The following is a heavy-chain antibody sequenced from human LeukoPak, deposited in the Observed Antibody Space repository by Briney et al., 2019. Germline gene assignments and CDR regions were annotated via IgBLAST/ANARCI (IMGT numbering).Heavy chain of an antibody. D-gene: IGHD6-13*01. CDR1: GFTFSSYD. V-gene: IGHV3-13*01. CDR3: ARAGIAAAGTNDYYGMDV. Sequence: GGSLRLSCAASGFTFSSYDMPWVRQATGKGLERVSAIGTAGDTYYPGSVKGRFTISRENAKNSLYLQMNSLRAGDTTVYYCARAGIAAAGTNDYYGMDVWGQGTTVTVSS. J-gene: IGHJ6*02. CDR2: IGTAGDT.